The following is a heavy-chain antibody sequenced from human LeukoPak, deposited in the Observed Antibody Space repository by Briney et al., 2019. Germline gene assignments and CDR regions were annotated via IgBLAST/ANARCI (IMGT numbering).Heavy chain of an antibody. J-gene: IGHJ6*02. Sequence: PGGSLRLSCSASGFTFSSYAMHWVRQAPGKGLEWVSVIYSGDSGVSTYYADSVKGRFTISRHNSKNTLYLQMSSLRAEDTAVYFCARSAARLRYYYAMDVWGQGTTVTVCS. V-gene: IGHV3-NL1*01. D-gene: IGHD6-6*01. CDR2: IYSGDSGVST. CDR3: ARSAARLRYYYAMDV. CDR1: GFTFSSYA.